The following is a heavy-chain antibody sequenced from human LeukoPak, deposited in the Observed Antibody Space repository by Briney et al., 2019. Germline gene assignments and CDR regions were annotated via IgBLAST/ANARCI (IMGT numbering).Heavy chain of an antibody. D-gene: IGHD2-2*01. CDR3: ARDTCSSTSCPLSY. CDR1: GFTFSSYA. J-gene: IGHJ4*02. V-gene: IGHV3-30-3*01. Sequence: GGSLRLSCAASGFTFSSYAMHRVRQAPGKGLEWVAVISYDGSNKYYADSVKGRFTISRDNSKNTLYLQMNSLRAEDTAVYYCARDTCSSTSCPLSYWGQGTLVTVSS. CDR2: ISYDGSNK.